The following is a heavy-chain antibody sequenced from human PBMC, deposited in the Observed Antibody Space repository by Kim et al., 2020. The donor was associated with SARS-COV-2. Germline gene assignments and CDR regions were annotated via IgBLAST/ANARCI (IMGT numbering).Heavy chain of an antibody. V-gene: IGHV4-31*03. CDR1: GDSISSGGFY. Sequence: SETLSLTCTVSGDSISSGGFYWSWIRRHPGKGLEWIGYIYYSGSTYYNPSLKSRVTISVDTSKNQFSLKLSSVTAADTAVYYCARQTPYCSSTSCNTGTFGPWGQGTLVTVSS. J-gene: IGHJ5*02. CDR3: ARQTPYCSSTSCNTGTFGP. CDR2: IYYSGST. D-gene: IGHD2-2*01.